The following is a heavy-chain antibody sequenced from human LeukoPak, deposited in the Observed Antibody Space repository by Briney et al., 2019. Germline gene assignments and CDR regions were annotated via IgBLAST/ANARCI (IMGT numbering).Heavy chain of an antibody. CDR3: AAQGTIRSSTSWEVDY. Sequence: ASVKVSCKASGYTFTGYYMHWVRQAPGQGVEWMGWINPNSGGTNYAQKFQGRVTMTRATSISTAYMELSRLRSDDTAVYYCAAQGTIRSSTSWEVDYWGQGTLVTVSS. CDR1: GYTFTGYY. D-gene: IGHD2-2*01. J-gene: IGHJ4*02. V-gene: IGHV1-2*02. CDR2: INPNSGGT.